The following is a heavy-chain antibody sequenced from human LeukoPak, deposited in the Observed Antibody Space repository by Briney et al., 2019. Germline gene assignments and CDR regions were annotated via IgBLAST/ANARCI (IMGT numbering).Heavy chain of an antibody. V-gene: IGHV4-34*01. J-gene: IGHJ4*02. CDR1: GGSFSGYY. CDR3: ARDTGAYYDSGGLDY. Sequence: SETLSLTCAVYGGSFSGYYWSWIRQPPGKGLEWIGEINHSGSTNYNPSLKSRVTISVDTSKNQSSLKLSSVTAEDTAVYYCARDTGAYYDSGGLDYWGQGTLVTVSS. CDR2: INHSGST. D-gene: IGHD3-22*01.